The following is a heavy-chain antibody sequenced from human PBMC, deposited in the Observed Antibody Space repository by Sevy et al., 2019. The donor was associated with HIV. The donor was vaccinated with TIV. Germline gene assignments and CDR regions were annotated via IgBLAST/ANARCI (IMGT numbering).Heavy chain of an antibody. V-gene: IGHV3-11*01. CDR3: ARDHVKDGKGGDYYYHAMDV. Sequence: GGSLRLSCTASGFTLSDYYMSWIRQAPGKGLQWISYISGSDDSGGDDTIYYADSVKGRFTISRDNAKNSLDLQMSSLRAYDTAVYYCARDHVKDGKGGDYYYHAMDVWGRGTTVTVSS. J-gene: IGHJ6*02. D-gene: IGHD3-16*01. CDR2: ISGSDDSGGDDTI. CDR1: GFTLSDYY.